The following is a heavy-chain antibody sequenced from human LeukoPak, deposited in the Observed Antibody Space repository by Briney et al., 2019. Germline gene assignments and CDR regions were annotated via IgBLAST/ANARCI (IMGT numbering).Heavy chain of an antibody. V-gene: IGHV4-38-2*02. D-gene: IGHD6-13*01. Sequence: PSETLSLTCIVSGYSISSGYFWGWVRQPPGKGLEWIGSIYYSGSTYYNPSLKSRVTISVDTSKNQFSLKLSSVTAADTAVYYCARHWVAAAGCDYWGQGTLVTVSS. CDR1: GYSISSGYF. CDR2: IYYSGST. CDR3: ARHWVAAAGCDY. J-gene: IGHJ4*02.